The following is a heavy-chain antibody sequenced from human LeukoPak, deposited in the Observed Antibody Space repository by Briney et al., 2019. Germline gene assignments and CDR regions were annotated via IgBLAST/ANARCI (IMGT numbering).Heavy chain of an antibody. CDR1: GGSISSGDYY. Sequence: SQTLSLTCTVSGGSISSGDYYWSWIRQPPGKGLEWIGCIYYSGSTYYNPSLKSRATISVDTSKNQFSLKLSSVTAADTAVYYCARAHTPVPFDYWGQGTLVTVSS. V-gene: IGHV4-30-4*01. J-gene: IGHJ4*02. CDR2: IYYSGST. CDR3: ARAHTPVPFDY. D-gene: IGHD2-2*01.